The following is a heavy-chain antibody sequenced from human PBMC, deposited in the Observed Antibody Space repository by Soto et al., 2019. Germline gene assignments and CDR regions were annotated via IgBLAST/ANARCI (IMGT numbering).Heavy chain of an antibody. CDR1: GFTLSSMG. CDR3: TGEVASGY. CDR2: ISRDGSTK. D-gene: IGHD2-8*02. V-gene: IGHV3-30*03. Sequence: QVQLVESGGGVVQPGRSLRLSCAASGFTLSSMGMHWVRQAPGKGLEWVAVISRDGSTKYYADSVKGRFTISRDNSKNTLYLEMNSLRADDTAVYYCTGEVASGYWGQGTLVTVSS. J-gene: IGHJ4*02.